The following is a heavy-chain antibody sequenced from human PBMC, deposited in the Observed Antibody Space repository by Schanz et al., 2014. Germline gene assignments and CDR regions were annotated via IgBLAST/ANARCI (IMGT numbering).Heavy chain of an antibody. D-gene: IGHD1-26*01. CDR1: GYTFTDYY. V-gene: IGHV1-46*01. Sequence: QLVQSGSEFRKPGASVKVSCKSSGYTFTDYYMQWVRQAPGQGLEWLGTIFLNDGGTHSAEKFQGRIIMTRDTSTSTVYLDLSSLRSEDTAVYYCARERPRKGDFDYWGQGTLVTVSS. J-gene: IGHJ4*02. CDR2: IFLNDGGT. CDR3: ARERPRKGDFDY.